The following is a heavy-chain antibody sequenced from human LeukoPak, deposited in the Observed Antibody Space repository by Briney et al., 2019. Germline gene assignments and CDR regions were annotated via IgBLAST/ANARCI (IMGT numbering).Heavy chain of an antibody. V-gene: IGHV4-38-2*02. CDR1: GYSISSGYY. CDR3: ARVRSSGWLDENWFDP. CDR2: IYQSGST. D-gene: IGHD6-19*01. J-gene: IGHJ5*02. Sequence: PSETLSLTCTVSGYSISSGYYWGWLRQPPGKWLEWIGRIYQSGSTYYNPSLKSRLTISLDTSKNQFSLKLSSVTAADTAVYYCARVRSSGWLDENWFDPWGQGTLVTVSS.